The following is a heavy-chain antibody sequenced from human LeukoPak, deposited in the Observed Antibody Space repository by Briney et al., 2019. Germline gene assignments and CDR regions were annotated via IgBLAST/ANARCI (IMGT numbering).Heavy chain of an antibody. D-gene: IGHD2-21*01. CDR2: MNPNSGNT. CDR1: GYTFSSYD. V-gene: IGHV1-8*01. CDR3: ARGRRAYCGGDCYSNWFDP. J-gene: IGHJ5*02. Sequence: ASVKVSCNTSGYTFSSYDVIWVRLAPGQGLEWMGWMNPNSGNTGYAQKFQGRVTITKNTSISTAYMELSSLRSEDTAVYYCARGRRAYCGGDCYSNWFDPWGQGTLVTVSS.